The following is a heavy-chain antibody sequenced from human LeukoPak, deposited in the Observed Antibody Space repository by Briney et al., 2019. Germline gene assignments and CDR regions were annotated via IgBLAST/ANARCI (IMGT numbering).Heavy chain of an antibody. CDR2: IQNDEIDK. CDR3: AKDRVAATPAGFDY. Sequence: GGSLRLSCAASGFTFTTYGMHWVRQAPGKGLEWVAFIQNDEIDKFYADSVKGRFTISRDNSKNTLYLQMNSLRAEDTAVYYCAKDRVAATPAGFDYWGQGTLVTVSS. CDR1: GFTFTTYG. V-gene: IGHV3-30*02. D-gene: IGHD6-13*01. J-gene: IGHJ4*02.